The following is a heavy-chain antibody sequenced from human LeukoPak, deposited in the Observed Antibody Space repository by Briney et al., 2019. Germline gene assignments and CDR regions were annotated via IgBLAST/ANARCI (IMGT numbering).Heavy chain of an antibody. J-gene: IGHJ6*03. V-gene: IGHV3-48*03. CDR3: ARVEPAPYYYYMDV. D-gene: IGHD1-14*01. Sequence: HSGGSLRLSCAASGFSISSYEMNWVRQAPGKGLEWVSHISSSGSTIWYADSVKGRFTISRDNAKNSLYLQMNSLRAEDTAVYYCARVEPAPYYYYMDVWGKGTTVTVSS. CDR1: GFSISSYE. CDR2: ISSSGSTI.